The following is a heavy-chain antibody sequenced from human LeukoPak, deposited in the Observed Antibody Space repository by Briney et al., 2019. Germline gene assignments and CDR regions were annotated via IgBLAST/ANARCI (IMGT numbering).Heavy chain of an antibody. CDR2: ISGSSGST. CDR1: GFTFSSYA. V-gene: IGHV3-23*01. D-gene: IGHD4-17*01. CDR3: AKDPGGYGDYEDY. J-gene: IGHJ4*02. Sequence: GGSLRLSCAASGFTFSSYAMSWVRQAPGKGLEWVSAISGSSGSTYYADSVKGRFTISRDNSKNTLYLQMNSLRAEDTAVYYCAKDPGGYGDYEDYWGQGTLVTVSS.